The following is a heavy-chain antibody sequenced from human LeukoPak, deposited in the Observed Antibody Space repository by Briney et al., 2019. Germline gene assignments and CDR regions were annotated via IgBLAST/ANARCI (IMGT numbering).Heavy chain of an antibody. CDR3: ARGHYILDP. Sequence: SETLSLTCAVYGGSFSGYYWSWIRQPPGKGLEWIGEINHSGSTNYNPSLKSRVTISVDTSKNQFSLKLSSLTAADTAVYYCARGHYILDPWGQGTLVTVSS. V-gene: IGHV4-34*01. CDR2: INHSGST. D-gene: IGHD3-10*01. CDR1: GGSFSGYY. J-gene: IGHJ5*02.